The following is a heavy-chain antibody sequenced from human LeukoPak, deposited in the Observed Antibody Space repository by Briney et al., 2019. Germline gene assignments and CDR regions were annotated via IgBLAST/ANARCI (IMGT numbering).Heavy chain of an antibody. D-gene: IGHD5-18*01. CDR3: ARGRAANTAMVTLFFDY. V-gene: IGHV4-31*03. CDR1: GGSISSGGYY. Sequence: PSQTLSLTCTVSGGSISSGGYYWRWIRPHPGQGLEWIGYIYYSGSTYYNPTLKSRVTISVDTSKNQFSLKLRSVTAADTAVYYCARGRAANTAMVTLFFDYWGQGTLVTVSS. CDR2: IYYSGST. J-gene: IGHJ4*02.